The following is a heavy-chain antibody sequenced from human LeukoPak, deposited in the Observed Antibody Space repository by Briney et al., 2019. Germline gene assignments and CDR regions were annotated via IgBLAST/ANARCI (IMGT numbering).Heavy chain of an antibody. V-gene: IGHV4-34*01. Sequence: SETLSLTCAVYGGSFSGYYWSWIRQPPGKGLEWIGEINHSGSTNYNPSLKSRVTISVDTSKNQFSLKLSSVTAADTAVYYCARGAPYDYIWGSYRFASFDYWGQGTLVTVSP. CDR1: GGSFSGYY. D-gene: IGHD3-16*02. J-gene: IGHJ4*02. CDR2: INHSGST. CDR3: ARGAPYDYIWGSYRFASFDY.